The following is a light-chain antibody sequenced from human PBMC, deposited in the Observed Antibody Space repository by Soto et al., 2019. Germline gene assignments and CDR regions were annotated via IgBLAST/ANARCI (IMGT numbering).Light chain of an antibody. Sequence: EIVLTQSPGTLSLSPGERATLSCRASQGVSSSYLAWYQQKPGQPPRLLIYGATSRATGIPDRSSGSGSGTDFTLTITRLEPEDFAVYYCQHYRTSFGGGTKVEIK. CDR3: QHYRTS. CDR1: QGVSSSY. J-gene: IGKJ4*01. CDR2: GAT. V-gene: IGKV3-20*01.